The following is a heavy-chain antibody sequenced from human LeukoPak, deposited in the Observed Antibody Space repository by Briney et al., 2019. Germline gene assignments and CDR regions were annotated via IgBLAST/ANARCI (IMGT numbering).Heavy chain of an antibody. D-gene: IGHD3-9*01. J-gene: IGHJ4*02. CDR1: GFTFNSYA. CDR2: ISGSGRAT. V-gene: IGHV3-23*01. Sequence: GGALRLSCTASGFTFNSYAMTWVRQAPGKGLEWVSIISGSGRATYYADSVKGRFTISRDNSKNTLHLQMNSLKAGDTAVYYCAARSYDILTGFDHWGQGTLVTVSS. CDR3: AARSYDILTGFDH.